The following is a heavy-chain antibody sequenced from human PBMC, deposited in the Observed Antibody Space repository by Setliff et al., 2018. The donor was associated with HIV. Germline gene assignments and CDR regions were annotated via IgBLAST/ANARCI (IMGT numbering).Heavy chain of an antibody. Sequence: GGSLRLSCTASGFTFSRYSMNWVRQAPGKGLEWVAYITADSKIISYAESVKGRFTISRDNAKNSVYLQVNSLRVEDTAMYYCAGDQDWAFDYWGQGTLVTVSS. D-gene: IGHD3-9*01. V-gene: IGHV3-48*01. CDR1: GFTFSRYS. CDR2: ITADSKII. CDR3: AGDQDWAFDY. J-gene: IGHJ4*02.